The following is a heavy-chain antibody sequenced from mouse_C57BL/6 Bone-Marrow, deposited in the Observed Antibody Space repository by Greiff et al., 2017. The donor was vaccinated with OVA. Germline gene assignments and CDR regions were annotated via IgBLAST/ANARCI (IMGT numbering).Heavy chain of an antibody. CDR1: GFTFSDYY. Sequence: EVQVVESEGGLVQPGSSMKLSCTASGFTFSDYYMAWVRQVPEKGLEWVANINYDGSSTYYLDSLKSRFLISRDYAKNSLYLQMSSLKSEDTATYYCARGLGWLLGYFDYWGQGTTLTVSS. D-gene: IGHD2-3*01. J-gene: IGHJ2*01. V-gene: IGHV5-16*01. CDR2: INYDGSST. CDR3: ARGLGWLLGYFDY.